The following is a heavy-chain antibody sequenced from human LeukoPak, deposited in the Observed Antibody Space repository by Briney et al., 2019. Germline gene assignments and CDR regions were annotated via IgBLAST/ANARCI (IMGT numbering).Heavy chain of an antibody. CDR2: ISAYNGNT. CDR1: GYTFTSYG. Sequence: ASVKVSCKASGYTFTSYGISWVRQAPGRGLEWMGWISAYNGNTNYAQKLQGRVTMTTDTSTSTAYMELRSLRSDDTAVYYCARSGGAGWRYYYYYYMDVWGKGTTVTVSS. CDR3: ARSGGAGWRYYYYYYMDV. V-gene: IGHV1-18*01. J-gene: IGHJ6*03. D-gene: IGHD6-19*01.